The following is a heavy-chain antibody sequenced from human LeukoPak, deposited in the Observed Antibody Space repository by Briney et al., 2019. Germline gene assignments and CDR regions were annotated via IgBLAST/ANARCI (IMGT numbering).Heavy chain of an antibody. D-gene: IGHD3-3*01. CDR2: IIPIFGTA. Sequence: SVKVSCKASGGTFSSNAISWVRQAPGQGLEWMGGIIPIFGTANYAQKFQGRVTITADESTSTAYMELSSLRSEDTAVYYCASSSLDWYQIDYWGQGTLVTVSS. CDR1: GGTFSSNA. J-gene: IGHJ4*02. V-gene: IGHV1-69*13. CDR3: ASSSLDWYQIDY.